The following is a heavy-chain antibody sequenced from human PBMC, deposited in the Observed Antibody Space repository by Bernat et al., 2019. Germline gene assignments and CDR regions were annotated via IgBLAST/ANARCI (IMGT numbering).Heavy chain of an antibody. Sequence: EVQLVESGGGLVQPGGSLRLSCAASGFTFSSYEMNWVRQAPGKGLEWVSYISSSGSTIYYADSVKGRFTISRDNAKNSLYLQMNSLRAEDTAVYYCAREDSLYSNGGGWFDPWGQGTLVTVSS. CDR1: GFTFSSYE. CDR3: AREDSLYSNGGGWFDP. J-gene: IGHJ5*02. CDR2: ISSSGSTI. D-gene: IGHD3-16*01. V-gene: IGHV3-48*03.